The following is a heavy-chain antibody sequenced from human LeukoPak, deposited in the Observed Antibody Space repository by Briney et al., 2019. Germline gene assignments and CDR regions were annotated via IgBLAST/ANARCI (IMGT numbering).Heavy chain of an antibody. V-gene: IGHV4-59*01. CDR3: ARNGSEAASYFDS. J-gene: IGHJ4*02. CDR1: GGSINSYY. D-gene: IGHD6-25*01. CDR2: IHYSGST. Sequence: PSETLSLTCTVSGGSINSYYWSWIRQPPGRGLEWIGSIHYSGSTSYNPSLRSRVTISVDKSKNQFFLKLSSVTATDTAVYYCARNGSEAASYFDSWGQGTLVTVSS.